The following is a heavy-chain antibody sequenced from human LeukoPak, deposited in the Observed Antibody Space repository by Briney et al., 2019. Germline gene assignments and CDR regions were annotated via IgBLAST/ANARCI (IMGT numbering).Heavy chain of an antibody. CDR1: GYTFTSYD. D-gene: IGHD3-16*02. Sequence: GASVKLSCKASGYTFTSYDINWVRQATGQGLEWMGWMNPHGGNTGYAQKFQGRISITRNTSISTAYMELSSLRSEDMAVYYCARVFRVGGSYHFDYWDQGTLVIVSS. CDR3: ARVFRVGGSYHFDY. J-gene: IGHJ4*02. CDR2: MNPHGGNT. V-gene: IGHV1-8*01.